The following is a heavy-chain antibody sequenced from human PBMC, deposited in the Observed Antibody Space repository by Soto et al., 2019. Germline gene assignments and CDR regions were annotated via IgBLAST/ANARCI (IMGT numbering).Heavy chain of an antibody. D-gene: IGHD6-19*01. J-gene: IGHJ4*02. CDR2: ITGDTNRI. V-gene: IGHV3-48*02. CDR3: ATENRAVGGTGEDC. CDR1: GFRFSIYS. Sequence: EVQLVESGGGLVQPGGSLRLSCAASGFRFSIYSMNWVRQAPGKGLEWSAYITGDTNRIKYADSVKGRFTISRDNAKNSVYLQMNSLRDEDTAVYYCATENRAVGGTGEDCWGQGTLVTVSS.